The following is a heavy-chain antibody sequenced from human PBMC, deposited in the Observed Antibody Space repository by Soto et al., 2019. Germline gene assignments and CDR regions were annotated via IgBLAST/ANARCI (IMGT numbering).Heavy chain of an antibody. J-gene: IGHJ6*02. Sequence: SVKVSCKASGGTFSSYAISWVRQAPGQGLEWMGGIIPIFGTANYAQKFQGRVTITADESTSTAYMELSSLRSEDTAVYYCAGGRGRCTNGVCYTARDYYYYYGMDVWGQGTTVTVSS. CDR3: AGGRGRCTNGVCYTARDYYYYYGMDV. CDR2: IIPIFGTA. V-gene: IGHV1-69*13. D-gene: IGHD2-8*01. CDR1: GGTFSSYA.